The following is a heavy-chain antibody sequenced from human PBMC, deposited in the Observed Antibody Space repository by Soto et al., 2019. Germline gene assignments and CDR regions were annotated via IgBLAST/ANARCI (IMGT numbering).Heavy chain of an antibody. D-gene: IGHD5-18*01. CDR3: AGEGYSYGYAMDV. V-gene: IGHV1-69*02. Sequence: SVKVSCKASGGTFSSYTISWVRQAPGQGLEWMGRIIPILGIANYAQKFQGRVTITADKSTSTAYMELSSLRSEDTAVYYCAGEGYSYGYAMDVWGQGTTVTVSS. CDR2: IIPILGIA. J-gene: IGHJ6*02. CDR1: GGTFSSYT.